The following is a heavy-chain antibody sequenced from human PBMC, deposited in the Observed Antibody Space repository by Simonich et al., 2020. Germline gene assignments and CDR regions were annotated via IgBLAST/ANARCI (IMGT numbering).Heavy chain of an antibody. CDR3: ARDRAARYYYYYYMDV. Sequence: QVQLVQSGAEVKKPGASVKVSCKASGYTFTGYYMHWVRQAPGQGLEWWGGINPNRGGTNYAKTFQGRGTMTRDTSISTSYMELSRLRSDDTAVYYCARDRAARYYYYYYMDVWGKGTTVTVSS. J-gene: IGHJ6*03. V-gene: IGHV1-2*02. CDR2: INPNRGGT. D-gene: IGHD6-6*01. CDR1: GYTFTGYY.